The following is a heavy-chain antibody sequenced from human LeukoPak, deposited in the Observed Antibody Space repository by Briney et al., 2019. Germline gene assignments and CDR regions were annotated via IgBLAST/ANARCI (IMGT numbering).Heavy chain of an antibody. V-gene: IGHV1-18*01. J-gene: IGHJ4*02. CDR2: ISAYNGNT. CDR1: GYSFIGYH. CDR3: ARDGWGTGYSSSWWVY. Sequence: GASVKVSCKASGYSFIGYHMHWVRQAPGQGLEWMGWISAYNGNTNYAQKLQGRVTMTTDTSTSTAYMELRSLRSDDTAVYYCARDGWGTGYSSSWWVYWGQGTLVTVSS. D-gene: IGHD6-13*01.